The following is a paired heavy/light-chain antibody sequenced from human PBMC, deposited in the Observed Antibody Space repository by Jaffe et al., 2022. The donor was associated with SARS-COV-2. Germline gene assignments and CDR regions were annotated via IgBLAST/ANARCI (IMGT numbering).Light chain of an antibody. Sequence: EIVLTQSPGTLSLSPGERATLSCRASQSVNNNYVAWYQQKPGQAPRLLISGASSRATGIPDRFSGGGSGTHFTLTISRLEPEDFAVYYCQQYGSFPITFGQGTRLESK. J-gene: IGKJ5*01. CDR2: GAS. CDR1: QSVNNNY. CDR3: QQYGSFPIT. V-gene: IGKV3-20*01.
Heavy chain of an antibody. J-gene: IGHJ3*02. Sequence: EVRLVESGGGLVQPGGSLELSCSAFGFPLDNYEMNWVRQAPGKGLEWVSLISSSGGTIYYADSVKGRFTVSRDNARNSLYLRMDSLRGEDTAVYYCARATYSNGWNDAFHMWGQGTLVTVSS. CDR1: GFPLDNYE. CDR3: ARATYSNGWNDAFHM. D-gene: IGHD6-19*01. CDR2: ISSSGGTI. V-gene: IGHV3-48*03.